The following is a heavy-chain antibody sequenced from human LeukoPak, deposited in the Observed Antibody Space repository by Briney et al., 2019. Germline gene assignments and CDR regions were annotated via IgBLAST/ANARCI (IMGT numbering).Heavy chain of an antibody. Sequence: PGGSLRLSCAASGFTFDDYAMHWVRQAPGKGLEWVSGISWNSGSTGYAASVKGRFTISRDNAKNSLYLQMNSLRAEDTALYYCAKVSLPIAVAGTVYFDYWGQGTLVTVSS. J-gene: IGHJ4*02. V-gene: IGHV3-9*01. CDR1: GFTFDDYA. CDR2: ISWNSGST. D-gene: IGHD6-19*01. CDR3: AKVSLPIAVAGTVYFDY.